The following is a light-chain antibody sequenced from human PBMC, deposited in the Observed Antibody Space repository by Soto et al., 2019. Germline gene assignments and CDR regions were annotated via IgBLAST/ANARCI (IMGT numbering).Light chain of an antibody. Sequence: QSVLTQPPSASGTPGQRVTISCSGGTSSIGRNYVYWYQQLPGTAPKLVIYRNNQRPSGVPDRFSGSKSGTSASLAIRGLRSEDKADYYCAAWDDSLSGLYVFGTGTKVTVL. V-gene: IGLV1-47*01. CDR1: TSSIGRNY. CDR2: RNN. CDR3: AAWDDSLSGLYV. J-gene: IGLJ1*01.